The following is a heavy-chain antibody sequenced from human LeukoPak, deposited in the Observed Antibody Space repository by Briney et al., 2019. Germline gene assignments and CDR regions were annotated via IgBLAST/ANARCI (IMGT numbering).Heavy chain of an antibody. D-gene: IGHD6-19*01. CDR3: ARDFSRAYRSGSYLTLHY. CDR2: IWFDGSNK. Sequence: PARSLRLSCAASGFTFSSYGMHWVRQGQGQGLEWVAVIWFDGSNKYYADSVKGRFTISRDNSKNTLYLQMNSLRAEDTAVYYCARDFSRAYRSGSYLTLHYWGQGTLVTVSS. V-gene: IGHV3-33*01. CDR1: GFTFSSYG. J-gene: IGHJ4*02.